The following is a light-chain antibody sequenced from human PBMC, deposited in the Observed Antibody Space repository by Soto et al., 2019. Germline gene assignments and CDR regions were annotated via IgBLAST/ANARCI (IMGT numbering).Light chain of an antibody. J-gene: IGKJ5*01. CDR3: QQDYNLPFT. CDR2: GAS. CDR1: QSIDSNY. Sequence: EVVLTQSPATLSVSPGETVTLSCRASQSIDSNYLSWYQQKAGQAPRLLISGASTRATGIPARFSGSGSGTDFTLTISSLQAEDFAVYYCQQDYNLPFTFGQGTRLEI. V-gene: IGKV3D-7*01.